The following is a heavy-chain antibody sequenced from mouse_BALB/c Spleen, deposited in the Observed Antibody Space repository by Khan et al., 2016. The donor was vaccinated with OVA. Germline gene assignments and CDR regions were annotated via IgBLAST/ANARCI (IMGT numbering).Heavy chain of an antibody. V-gene: IGHV3-2*02. CDR3: ARGNYYGYAMDY. Sequence: EVELVESGPGLVKPSQSLSLTCTVTGYSITSNYAWNWIRQFPGNKLEWMGYISSSGSTNYNPSLKSRISITRDKSKNQFFMQLNSVTTEDTATYYCARGNYYGYAMDYWGQGTSITVSS. CDR1: GYSITSNYA. D-gene: IGHD1-1*01. CDR2: ISSSGST. J-gene: IGHJ4*01.